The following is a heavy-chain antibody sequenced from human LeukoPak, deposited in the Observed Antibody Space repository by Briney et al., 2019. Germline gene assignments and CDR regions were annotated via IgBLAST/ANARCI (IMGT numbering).Heavy chain of an antibody. D-gene: IGHD3-22*01. J-gene: IGHJ6*02. V-gene: IGHV4-34*01. Sequence: SETLSLTCAVYGGSFSGYYWSWIRQPPGKGLEWIGEINHSGSTNYNPSLKSRVTISVDTSKNQFSLKLSSVTAADTAVYYCARGPPSFTMITLNYYYYGMDVWGQGTTVTVSS. CDR1: GGSFSGYY. CDR2: INHSGST. CDR3: ARGPPSFTMITLNYYYYGMDV.